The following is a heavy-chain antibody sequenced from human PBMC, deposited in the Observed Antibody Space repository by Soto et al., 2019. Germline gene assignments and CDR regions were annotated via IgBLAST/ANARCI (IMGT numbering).Heavy chain of an antibody. CDR3: ASLHDSSGYYPFGFDY. V-gene: IGHV1-69*02. CDR2: IIPILGIA. CDR1: GGTFSSYT. Sequence: QVQLVQSGAEVKKPGSSVKVSCKASGGTFSSYTISWVRQAPGQGLEWMGRIIPILGIANYAQKFQGRVTITEDKSTSTAYMELSSLRSEDTAVYYCASLHDSSGYYPFGFDYWGQGTLVTVSS. J-gene: IGHJ4*02. D-gene: IGHD3-22*01.